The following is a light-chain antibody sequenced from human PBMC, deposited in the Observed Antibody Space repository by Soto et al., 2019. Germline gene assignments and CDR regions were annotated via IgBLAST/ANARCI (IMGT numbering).Light chain of an antibody. J-gene: IGKJ5*01. V-gene: IGKV3-20*01. Sequence: ILLTQSPRTLFLSPGERATLSCRASQSVSSIYLGWYQQKPGQAPRLLIYGASSRATGIPDRFSGSGSGTDFTLTISRLEPEDFAVYYCQQYGSSQITFGQGSRLEI. CDR3: QQYGSSQIT. CDR1: QSVSSIY. CDR2: GAS.